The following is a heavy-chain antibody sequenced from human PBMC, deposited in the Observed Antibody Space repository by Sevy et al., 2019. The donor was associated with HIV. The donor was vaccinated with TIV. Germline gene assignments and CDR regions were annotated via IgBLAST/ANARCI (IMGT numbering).Heavy chain of an antibody. CDR1: GGSISSYY. CDR2: IYTSGST. CDR3: ARGRGVGATKYYFDY. V-gene: IGHV4-4*07. Sequence: SETLSLTCTVSGGSISSYYWSWIRQPAGKGLEWIGRIYTSGSTNYNPSLKSRFTMSVDTSKNQFSLKLSSVTAADTAVYCCARGRGVGATKYYFDYWGQGTLVTVSS. J-gene: IGHJ4*02. D-gene: IGHD1-26*01.